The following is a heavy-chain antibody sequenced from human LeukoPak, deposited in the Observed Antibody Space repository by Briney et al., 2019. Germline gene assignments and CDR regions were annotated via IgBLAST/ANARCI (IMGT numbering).Heavy chain of an antibody. CDR1: GFTFSSYW. CDR3: VGDPPNSGYAFQV. V-gene: IGHV3-7*01. D-gene: IGHD3-22*01. J-gene: IGHJ3*01. Sequence: GGSLRLSSAASGFTFSSYWMNWARQAPGKGLEWVASINHNGNVNYYVDSVKGRFTISRDNSKNMVYLQMNSLRAEDTALYYCVGDPPNSGYAFQVWGHGTVVTVSS. CDR2: INHNGNVN.